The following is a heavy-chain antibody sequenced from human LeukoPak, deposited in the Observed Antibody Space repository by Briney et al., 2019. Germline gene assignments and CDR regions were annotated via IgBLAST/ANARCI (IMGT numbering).Heavy chain of an antibody. Sequence: ASVKVSCKASGYTFTSYYMHWVRQAPGQGLEWMGIINPSGGSTSYAQKFQGRVTMTRDMSTSTDYMELSSLRSDDTAVYYCARAYSGYRIFDYWGQGTLVTVSS. J-gene: IGHJ4*02. V-gene: IGHV1-46*01. CDR1: GYTFTSYY. CDR2: INPSGGST. CDR3: ARAYSGYRIFDY. D-gene: IGHD5-12*01.